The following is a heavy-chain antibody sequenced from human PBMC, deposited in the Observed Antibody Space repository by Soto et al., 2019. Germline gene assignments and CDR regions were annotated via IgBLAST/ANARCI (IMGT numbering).Heavy chain of an antibody. D-gene: IGHD6-13*01. CDR1: GFTFSSYG. CDR2: IWYDGINK. V-gene: IGHV3-33*01. CDR3: ARDLGGDSSSWYLGY. Sequence: QVQLVESGGGVVQPGRSLRLSCAASGFTFSSYGMHWVRQAPGKGLEWVAVIWYDGINKYYADSVKGRFTISRYNSKNRLYMQMNSLRAEDTAVYYCARDLGGDSSSWYLGYWGQGTLVTVSS. J-gene: IGHJ4*02.